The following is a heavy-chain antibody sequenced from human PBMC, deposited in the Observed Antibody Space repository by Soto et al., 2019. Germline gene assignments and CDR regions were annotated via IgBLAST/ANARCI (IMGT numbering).Heavy chain of an antibody. J-gene: IGHJ6*02. D-gene: IGHD1-26*01. CDR2: IKSKTDGGTT. V-gene: IGHV3-15*01. CDR1: GFTFSNAC. CDR3: TTNTAAGDYYYYGMDA. Sequence: GSLRLSCAASGFTFSNACMSWVRQAPGKGLEWVGRIKSKTDGGTTDYAAPVKGRFTISRDDSKNTLYLQMNGLKTEDTAVYYCTTNTAAGDYYYYGMDAWGQGTTVTVSS.